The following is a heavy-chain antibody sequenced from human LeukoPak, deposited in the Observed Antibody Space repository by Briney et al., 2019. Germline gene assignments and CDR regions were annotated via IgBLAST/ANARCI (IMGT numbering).Heavy chain of an antibody. D-gene: IGHD6-13*01. J-gene: IGHJ4*02. Sequence: SETLSLTCTVSGGSISSSSYYWGWIRQPPGKGLEWIGSIYYSGSTYYNPSLKSRVTISVDTSKNQFSLKLSSVTAADTAVYYCARHRRRGAAAPFDYWGQGTLVTVSS. CDR1: GGSISSSSYY. V-gene: IGHV4-39*07. CDR2: IYYSGST. CDR3: ARHRRRGAAAPFDY.